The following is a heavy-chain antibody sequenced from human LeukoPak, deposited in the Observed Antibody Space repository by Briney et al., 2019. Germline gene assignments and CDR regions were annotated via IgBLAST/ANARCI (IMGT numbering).Heavy chain of an antibody. CDR1: GDSISSSGYY. D-gene: IGHD3-22*01. Sequence: SETLSLTCTVSGDSISSSGYYWGWIRQSPAKGLEWIGSIYYGGTSYYNPSLKSRVTISVDTSKNQFSLKLSSVTAADTAVYYCARTVRDRASEVITMIVVVRGGYFDYWGQGTLVTVSS. CDR3: ARTVRDRASEVITMIVVVRGGYFDY. CDR2: IYYGGTS. J-gene: IGHJ4*02. V-gene: IGHV4-39*07.